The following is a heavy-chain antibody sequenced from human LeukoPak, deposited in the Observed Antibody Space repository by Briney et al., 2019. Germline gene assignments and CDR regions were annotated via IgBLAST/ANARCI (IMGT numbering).Heavy chain of an antibody. D-gene: IGHD1-14*01. Sequence: GRSLRLSCAASGFTFSSYGMHWVRQAPGKGLEWVAVISYDGSNKYYADSVKGRFTISRDNSNNTLYLQMNSLRVEDTAVYYCARDLNREDFDYWGQGTLVVVSS. V-gene: IGHV3-30*03. CDR1: GFTFSSYG. CDR3: ARDLNREDFDY. J-gene: IGHJ4*02. CDR2: ISYDGSNK.